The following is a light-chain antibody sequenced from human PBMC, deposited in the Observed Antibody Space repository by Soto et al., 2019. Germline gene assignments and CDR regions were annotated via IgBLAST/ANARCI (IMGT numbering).Light chain of an antibody. CDR1: NLNSHTNY. CDR2: RNA. J-gene: IGLJ3*02. V-gene: IGLV1-47*01. CDR3: AMWDDSLGGTGWL. Sequence: HSVLTQPPSASGAPGQRVTLACSGRNLNSHTNYVHWYQHLPGTAPKVHISRNAQRPSGVSDRFSGSKSVTSASLAISGLRSEAEAYYQCAMWDDSLGGTGWLVGGRTEVTVL.